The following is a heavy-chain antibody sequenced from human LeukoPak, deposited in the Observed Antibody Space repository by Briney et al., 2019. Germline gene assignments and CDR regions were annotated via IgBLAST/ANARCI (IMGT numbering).Heavy chain of an antibody. CDR2: IYYSGST. Sequence: SETLSLTCTVSGGSISSSSYYWGWIRQPPGKGLVWIGSIYYSGSTYYNPSLKSRVTISVDTSKNQFSLKLSSVTAADTAVYYCARVWANYYGSGSSHPDYWGRGTLVTVSS. J-gene: IGHJ4*02. V-gene: IGHV4-39*01. D-gene: IGHD3-10*01. CDR3: ARVWANYYGSGSSHPDY. CDR1: GGSISSSSYY.